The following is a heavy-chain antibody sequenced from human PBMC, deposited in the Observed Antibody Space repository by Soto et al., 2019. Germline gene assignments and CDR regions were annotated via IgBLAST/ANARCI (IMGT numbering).Heavy chain of an antibody. Sequence: VGSLRLSCVSSVFSFSSYAMSWVRHSPGKWLEWVSVISGSDGSTYYADSVKGRFTISRDNSKNTLYLQMNSLRAEDTAVYYCAKDRERDAWYEDYWGQGTLVNV. J-gene: IGHJ4*02. CDR2: ISGSDGST. CDR1: VFSFSSYA. D-gene: IGHD6-13*01. CDR3: AKDRERDAWYEDY. V-gene: IGHV3-23*01.